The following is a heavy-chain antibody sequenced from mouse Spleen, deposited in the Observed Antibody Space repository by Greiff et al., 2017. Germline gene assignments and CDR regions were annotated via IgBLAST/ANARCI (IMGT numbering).Heavy chain of an antibody. CDR3: ARHGSTARAPFAY. V-gene: IGHV5-9-3*01. Sequence: EVQLVESGEGLVKLGGSLKLSCAASGFTFSSYAMSWVRQTPEKRLEWVATISSGGGNTYYPDSVKGRFTISRDNAKNTLYLQMSSLKSEDTAMYYCARHGSTARAPFAYWGQGTLVTVSA. J-gene: IGHJ3*01. D-gene: IGHD3-1*01. CDR1: GFTFSSYA. CDR2: ISSGGGNT.